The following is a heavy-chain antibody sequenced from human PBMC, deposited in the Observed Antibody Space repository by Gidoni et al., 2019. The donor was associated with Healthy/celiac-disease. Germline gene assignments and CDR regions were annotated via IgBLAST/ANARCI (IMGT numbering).Heavy chain of an antibody. J-gene: IGHJ6*02. CDR1: GFTFSSYG. Sequence: CPASGFTFSSYGMHWVRQAPGKGLEWVAVRGYDGSNKYYADSVKGRFTISRDNSKNTLYLQMNSLRAEDTAVYYCARGGDVAAYGMDVWGQGTTVTVSS. CDR2: RGYDGSNK. D-gene: IGHD3-16*01. CDR3: ARGGDVAAYGMDV. V-gene: IGHV3-33*01.